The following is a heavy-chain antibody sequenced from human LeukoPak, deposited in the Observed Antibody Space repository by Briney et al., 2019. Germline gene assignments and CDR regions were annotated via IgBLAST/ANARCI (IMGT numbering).Heavy chain of an antibody. V-gene: IGHV1-2*02. J-gene: IGHJ1*01. CDR3: VRGTGYCSSTSCCNSGEYFQH. Sequence: ASVRVSCTASGYTFTGYYIHWVRQAPGQGLEWMAWINVNSGGTNSAQNFQGRVTMTRDTSISTAYMEVSRLRSDDTAVYYCVRGTGYCSSTSCCNSGEYFQHWGQGTLVTVSS. CDR1: GYTFTGYY. CDR2: INVNSGGT. D-gene: IGHD2-2*03.